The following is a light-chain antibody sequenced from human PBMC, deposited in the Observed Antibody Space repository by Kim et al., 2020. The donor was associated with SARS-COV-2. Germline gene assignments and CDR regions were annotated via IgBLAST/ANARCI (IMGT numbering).Light chain of an antibody. Sequence: GRGTINRKSSRSNLYSTDNKNYMAWYQQKPGQSPKLLIYWASNRRSGVPDRFSGSGSETDFTITISNLQAEDVAVYDWQQYFSTPVFGQRTKLEI. CDR1: RSNLYSTDNKNY. CDR2: WAS. V-gene: IGKV4-1*01. J-gene: IGKJ2*01. CDR3: QQYFSTPV.